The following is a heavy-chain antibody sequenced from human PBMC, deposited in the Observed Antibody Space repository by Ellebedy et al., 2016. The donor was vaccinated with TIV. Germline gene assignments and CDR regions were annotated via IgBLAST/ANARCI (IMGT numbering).Heavy chain of an antibody. J-gene: IGHJ2*01. CDR3: ARRHWYFDL. V-gene: IGHV3-7*03. CDR1: GFTFSSYW. CDR2: IKQDGSEK. Sequence: GESLKISXAASGFTFSSYWMSWVRQAPGKGLEWVANIKQDGSEKYYVDSVKGRFTISRDNAKNSLYLQMNSLRAEDTAVYYCARRHWYFDLWGRGTLVTVSS.